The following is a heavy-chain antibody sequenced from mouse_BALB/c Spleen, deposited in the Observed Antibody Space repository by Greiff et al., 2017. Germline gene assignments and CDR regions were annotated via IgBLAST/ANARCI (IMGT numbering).Heavy chain of an antibody. CDR1: GYTFTDYE. CDR2: IDPETGGT. D-gene: IGHD2-14*01. V-gene: IGHV1-15*01. CDR3: TRLNYRYD. J-gene: IGHJ3*01. Sequence: VQGVESGAELVRPGASVTLSCKASGYTFTDYEMHWVKQTPVHGLEWIGAIDPETGGTAYNQKFKGKATLTADKSSSTAYMELRSLTSEDSAVYYCTRLNYRYDWGQATLVTVSA.